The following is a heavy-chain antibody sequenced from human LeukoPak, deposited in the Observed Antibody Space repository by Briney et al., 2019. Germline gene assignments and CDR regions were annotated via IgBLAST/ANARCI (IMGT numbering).Heavy chain of an antibody. V-gene: IGHV3-30*04. CDR1: GFIFNNYA. J-gene: IGHJ5*02. CDR2: ISHDGSNK. CDR3: ARIWGPYYYDSRPRPLSWFDP. D-gene: IGHD3-22*01. Sequence: GGSLRLSCAASGFIFNNYAIHWVRQAPGRGLEWVAAISHDGSNKFYADSVKGRFTFSRDNSRNTLSLQMNSLRPEDTAVYYCARIWGPYYYDSRPRPLSWFDPWGQGTLVTVSS.